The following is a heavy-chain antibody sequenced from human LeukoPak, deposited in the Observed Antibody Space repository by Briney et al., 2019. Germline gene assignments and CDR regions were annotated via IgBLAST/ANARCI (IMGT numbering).Heavy chain of an antibody. Sequence: GGSLRLSCAASGFTFSSYAMHWVRQAPGKGLEWVAVISYDGTNKYYADSVKGRFTISRDNSKNTLYLQMNSLRAEDTAVYYCARVHWSGGGYFDYWGQGTLVTVPP. CDR2: ISYDGTNK. D-gene: IGHD3-10*01. V-gene: IGHV3-30*04. J-gene: IGHJ4*02. CDR1: GFTFSSYA. CDR3: ARVHWSGGGYFDY.